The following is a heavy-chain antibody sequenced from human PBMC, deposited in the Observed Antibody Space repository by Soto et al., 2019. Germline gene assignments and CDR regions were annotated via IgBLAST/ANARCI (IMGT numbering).Heavy chain of an antibody. Sequence: GGSLRLSCAASGFTFDDYAMHWVRQAPGKGLEWVSGISWNSGSIGYADSVKGRFTISRDNAKNSLYLQMNSLRAEDTALYYCAKSVFRWTQTRDAFDIWGQGTMVTVSS. V-gene: IGHV3-9*01. D-gene: IGHD5-18*01. CDR2: ISWNSGSI. CDR1: GFTFDDYA. J-gene: IGHJ3*02. CDR3: AKSVFRWTQTRDAFDI.